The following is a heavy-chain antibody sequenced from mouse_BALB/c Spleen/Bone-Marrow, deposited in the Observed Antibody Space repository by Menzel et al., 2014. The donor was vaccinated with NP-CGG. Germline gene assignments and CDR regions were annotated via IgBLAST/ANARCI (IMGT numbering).Heavy chain of an antibody. Sequence: VQLKDSGPSLVKPSQTLSLTCSVTGDSITNGYWNWIRKFPGNKLEYMGYINYSGSTYYNPSLKSRISITRDTSKNQFFLQLNPVTTEDTATYYCVRSGYYGSYPASYWGQGTLVTVSA. CDR1: GDSITNGY. D-gene: IGHD2-1*01. V-gene: IGHV3-8*02. J-gene: IGHJ3*01. CDR3: VRSGYYGSYPASY. CDR2: INYSGST.